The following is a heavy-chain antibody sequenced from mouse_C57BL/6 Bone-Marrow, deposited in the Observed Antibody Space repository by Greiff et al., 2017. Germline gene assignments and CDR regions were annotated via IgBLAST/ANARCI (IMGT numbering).Heavy chain of an antibody. CDR2: IDPSDSYT. D-gene: IGHD2-5*01. J-gene: IGHJ3*01. CDR3: ARRDYSNPWFAY. Sequence: VKLQQPGAELVKPGASVKLSCKASGYTFTSYWMQWVKQRPGQGLEWIGEIDPSDSYTNYNPKFKGKATLTVDTSSSTAYMQLSSLTSEDSAVYYCARRDYSNPWFAYWGQGTLVTVSA. CDR1: GYTFTSYW. V-gene: IGHV1-50*01.